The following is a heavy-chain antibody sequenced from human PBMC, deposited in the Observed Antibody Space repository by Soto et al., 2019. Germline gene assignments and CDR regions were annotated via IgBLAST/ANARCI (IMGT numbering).Heavy chain of an antibody. J-gene: IGHJ6*02. D-gene: IGHD3-3*01. CDR3: ARDSLRTYPSTIFGVVIIGAGYYGMDV. CDR1: GYTFTSYG. CDR2: ISAYNGNT. V-gene: IGHV1-18*01. Sequence: GASVKVSCKASGYTFTSYGISWVRQAPGQGLEWMGWISAYNGNTNYAQKLQGRVTMTTDTSTSTAYMELRSLRSDDTAVYYCARDSLRTYPSTIFGVVIIGAGYYGMDVWGQGTMVTVSS.